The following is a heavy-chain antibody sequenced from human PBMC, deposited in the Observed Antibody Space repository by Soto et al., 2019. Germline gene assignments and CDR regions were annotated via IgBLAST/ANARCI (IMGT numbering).Heavy chain of an antibody. Sequence: PSETLSLTCAVSGVSISSDYWSWIRQPPGKGLEWIGYNYYSGTTNYNPSLKSRVTISVDTSKNQFFLRLTSVTAADTAVYYCVRGAYIGYGTAIAYWGPGPLVTVS. CDR1: GVSISSDY. CDR2: NYYSGTT. J-gene: IGHJ4*02. D-gene: IGHD5-12*01. V-gene: IGHV4-59*01. CDR3: VRGAYIGYGTAIAY.